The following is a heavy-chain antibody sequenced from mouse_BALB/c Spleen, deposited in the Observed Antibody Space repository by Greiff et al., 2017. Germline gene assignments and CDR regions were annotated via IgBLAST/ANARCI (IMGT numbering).Heavy chain of an antibody. CDR3: ARSAYGNSFAY. V-gene: IGHV5-17*02. CDR2: ISSGSSTI. Sequence: EVQRVESGGGLVQPGGSRKLSCAASGFTFSSFGMHWVRQAPEKGLEWVAYISSGSSTIYYADTVKGRFTISRDNPKNTLFLQMTSLRSEDTAMYYCARSAYGNSFAYWGQGTLVTVSA. J-gene: IGHJ3*01. CDR1: GFTFSSFG. D-gene: IGHD2-10*02.